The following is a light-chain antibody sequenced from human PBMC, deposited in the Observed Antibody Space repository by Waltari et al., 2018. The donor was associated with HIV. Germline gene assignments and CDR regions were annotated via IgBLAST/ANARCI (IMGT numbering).Light chain of an antibody. CDR3: VGWDASLSADV. CDR2: TND. V-gene: IGLV1-47*01. Sequence: QSVLTQPPSASGPPGQRVTISCSRSSSNLATDNVYWYQQPPGTAPKLLTFTNDQRPSGGPDRFAGSKSGTSASLAISGLRSEDEADYYCVGWDASLSADVFGAGTKVTIL. CDR1: SSNLATDN. J-gene: IGLJ1*01.